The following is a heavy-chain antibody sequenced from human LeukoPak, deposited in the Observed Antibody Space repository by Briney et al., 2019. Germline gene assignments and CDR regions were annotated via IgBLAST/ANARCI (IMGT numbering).Heavy chain of an antibody. J-gene: IGHJ4*02. CDR3: ARDSRVAGIDY. D-gene: IGHD6-19*01. CDR1: GFTFSSYS. Sequence: PGGSLRLSCAASGFTFSSYSMNWVGRAPGKGLEWVSSISSSSSYIYYADSVKGRFTISRDNAKNSLYLQMNSLRAEDTAVYYCARDSRVAGIDYWGQGTLVTVSS. CDR2: ISSSSSYI. V-gene: IGHV3-21*01.